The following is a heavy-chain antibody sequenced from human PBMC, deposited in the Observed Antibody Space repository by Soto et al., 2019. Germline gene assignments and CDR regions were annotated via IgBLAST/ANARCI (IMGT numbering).Heavy chain of an antibody. CDR3: ARELGYCSGGSCYYYYGMDV. D-gene: IGHD2-15*01. CDR2: ISAYNGNT. Sequence: QVQLVQSGAEVKKPGASVKVSCKASGYTFTSYGISWVRQAPGQGLEWMGWISAYNGNTNYAQKLQGRVTMTTDTSTSTGYMELRSLRSDDTAVYYCARELGYCSGGSCYYYYGMDVWGQGTTVTVSS. V-gene: IGHV1-18*01. CDR1: GYTFTSYG. J-gene: IGHJ6*02.